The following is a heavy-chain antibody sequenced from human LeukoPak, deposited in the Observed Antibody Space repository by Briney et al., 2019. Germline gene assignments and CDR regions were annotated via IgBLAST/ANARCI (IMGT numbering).Heavy chain of an antibody. D-gene: IGHD6-13*01. CDR2: IYYSGST. CDR1: GGSISSYY. J-gene: IGHJ4*02. Sequence: SETLSLTCTVSGGSISSYYWSWIRQPPGKGLEWIGYIYYSGSTNYNPSLKSRVTISVDTSKNQFSLKLSSVTAADTAVYYCARFPYSSSWYYIDYWGQGTLVTVSS. CDR3: ARFPYSSSWYYIDY. V-gene: IGHV4-59*08.